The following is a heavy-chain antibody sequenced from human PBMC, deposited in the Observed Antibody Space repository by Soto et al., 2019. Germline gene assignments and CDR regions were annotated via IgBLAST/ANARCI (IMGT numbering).Heavy chain of an antibody. D-gene: IGHD6-13*01. Sequence: EVQLLESGGGLVQPGGSLRLSCAASGFTFSSYAMSWVRQAPGKGLEWVSAIGGSGGSTYYADSVKGRFTISRDNSKNTLYLQMNSLRAEDTAVYYCAKSPAAAGRIDYWGQGTLVTVSS. CDR2: IGGSGGST. V-gene: IGHV3-23*01. CDR3: AKSPAAAGRIDY. J-gene: IGHJ4*02. CDR1: GFTFSSYA.